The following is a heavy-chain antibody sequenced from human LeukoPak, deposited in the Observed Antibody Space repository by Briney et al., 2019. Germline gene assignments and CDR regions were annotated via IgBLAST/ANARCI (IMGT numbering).Heavy chain of an antibody. J-gene: IGHJ4*02. CDR2: ISGSGGST. CDR3: AKGRLLGYCSSTSCGDTDY. Sequence: GGSPRLSCAASGFTFSTYAMSWVRQAPGKGLEWVSAISGSGGSTYYADSVKGRFTISRDNSKNTMSLQMNSLRTEDTTVYYYAKGRLLGYCSSTSCGDTDYWGQGTLVTVSS. V-gene: IGHV3-23*01. D-gene: IGHD2-2*01. CDR1: GFTFSTYA.